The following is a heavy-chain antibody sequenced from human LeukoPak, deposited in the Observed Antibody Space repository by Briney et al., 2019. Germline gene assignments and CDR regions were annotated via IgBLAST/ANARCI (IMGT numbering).Heavy chain of an antibody. J-gene: IGHJ4*02. V-gene: IGHV3-23*01. Sequence: GGSLRLSCAASGFTFSNFAMSWARQAPGKGLEWVSSINFRGGTTYYADSVKGRFTISRDNSKNTLYLQMNSLRAEDAAVYYCAKGEQGVDYWGQGTLVTVSS. D-gene: IGHD1/OR15-1a*01. CDR2: INFRGGTT. CDR3: AKGEQGVDY. CDR1: GFTFSNFA.